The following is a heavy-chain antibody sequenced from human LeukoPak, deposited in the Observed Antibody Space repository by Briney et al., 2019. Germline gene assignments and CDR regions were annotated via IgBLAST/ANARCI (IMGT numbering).Heavy chain of an antibody. CDR3: ARYPDGSGSYFVY. Sequence: GESLKISCKGSGYSFTSYWIGWVRQMPGKGVEWVGIIYPGDSDTRYSPSFRGQVTISADKSISTAYLQWSSLKASDTAMYYCARYPDGSGSYFVYWGQGTLVTVSS. CDR2: IYPGDSDT. CDR1: GYSFTSYW. D-gene: IGHD3-10*01. J-gene: IGHJ4*02. V-gene: IGHV5-51*01.